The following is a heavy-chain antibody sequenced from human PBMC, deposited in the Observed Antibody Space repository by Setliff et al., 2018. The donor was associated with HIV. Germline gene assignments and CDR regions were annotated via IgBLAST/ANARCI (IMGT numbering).Heavy chain of an antibody. Sequence: GASVKVSCKASGYTFTTYGLTWVRQAPGQGLEWMGWISAHSRNTKYAQNLQGRVTMTTDTSTGTAYMELRSLRADDTAVYYCARDEAVDYWGQGTLVTVSS. J-gene: IGHJ4*02. CDR2: ISAHSRNT. CDR3: ARDEAVDY. D-gene: IGHD6-13*01. CDR1: GYTFTTYG. V-gene: IGHV1-18*01.